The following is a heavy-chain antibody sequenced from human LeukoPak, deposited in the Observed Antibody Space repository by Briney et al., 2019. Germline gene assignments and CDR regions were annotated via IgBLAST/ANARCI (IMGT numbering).Heavy chain of an antibody. Sequence: GGSLRLSCAASGFTFSSYAMSWVHQAPGKGLEWVSAISGSGGSTYYADSVKGRFTISRDNSRNTLYLQMNSLRAEDTAVYYCAKGNMIVVVTPDYWGQGTLVTVSS. CDR2: ISGSGGST. CDR1: GFTFSSYA. V-gene: IGHV3-23*01. J-gene: IGHJ4*02. D-gene: IGHD3-22*01. CDR3: AKGNMIVVVTPDY.